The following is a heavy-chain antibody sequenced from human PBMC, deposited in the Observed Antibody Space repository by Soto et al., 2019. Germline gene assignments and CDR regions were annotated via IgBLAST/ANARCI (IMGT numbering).Heavy chain of an antibody. V-gene: IGHV4-59*08. CDR2: IYYSGST. Sequence: SETLSLTCTVSGGSISSYYWSWIRQPPGKGLEWIGYIYYSGSTNYNPSLKSRVTISVDTSKNQFSLKLSSVTAAPTAVSYCARHALMYNSYYLGEPKYYYSMDVCGKGTTVTVSS. CDR3: ARHALMYNSYYLGEPKYYYSMDV. J-gene: IGHJ6*03. D-gene: IGHD1-7*01. CDR1: GGSISSYY.